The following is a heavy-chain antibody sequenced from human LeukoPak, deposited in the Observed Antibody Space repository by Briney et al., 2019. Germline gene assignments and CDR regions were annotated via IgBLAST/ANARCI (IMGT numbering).Heavy chain of an antibody. D-gene: IGHD3-3*01. CDR2: IYTSGST. J-gene: IGHJ6*03. Sequence: SETLSLTCTVSGGSISSYYWSWIRQPAGKGLEWIGRIYTSGSTNYNPSLKSRVTMSVDTSKNQFSLKLSSVTAADTAVYYCARCGYYDFWSGLINYYYYYMDVWGKGTTVTVSS. V-gene: IGHV4-4*07. CDR3: ARCGYYDFWSGLINYYYYYMDV. CDR1: GGSISSYY.